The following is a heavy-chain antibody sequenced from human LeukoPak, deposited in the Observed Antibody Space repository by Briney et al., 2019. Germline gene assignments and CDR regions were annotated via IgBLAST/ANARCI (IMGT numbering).Heavy chain of an antibody. J-gene: IGHJ4*02. CDR1: GFTFDDYA. Sequence: GGSLRLSCAASGFTFDDYAMHWVRQAPGKGLEWVANIKQDGSEKYYVDSVEGRFTISRDNAKNSLYLQMNSLRAEDTAVYYCARAVAAAGSYWGQGTLVTVSS. CDR2: IKQDGSEK. CDR3: ARAVAAAGSY. V-gene: IGHV3-7*03. D-gene: IGHD6-13*01.